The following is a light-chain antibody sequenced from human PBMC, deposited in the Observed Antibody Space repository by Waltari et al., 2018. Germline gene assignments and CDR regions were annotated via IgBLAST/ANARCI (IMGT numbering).Light chain of an antibody. V-gene: IGKV1-9*01. Sequence: DIQLTQSPSLLSASVGDRVTITCRASQGRSNYLAWYQQKPGRAPKLLISATSTLQSGVTSRFSGSGAGTEFTLTISDLQPEDFTTYYCQQLNSYSLITFGQGTRLEIK. CDR3: QQLNSYSLIT. CDR1: QGRSNY. J-gene: IGKJ5*01. CDR2: ATS.